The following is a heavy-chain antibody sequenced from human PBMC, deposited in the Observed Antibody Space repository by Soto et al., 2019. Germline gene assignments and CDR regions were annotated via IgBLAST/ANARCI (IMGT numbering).Heavy chain of an antibody. CDR3: ARALSTHIAVAGMGYFDS. D-gene: IGHD6-19*01. CDR2: IYTSGST. Sequence: SETLSLTCTVAGGSISNYYWNWIRQPAGKGLEWIGRIYTSGSTNYNPSLKSRVTMLVXXXXXXFXLXLXXXTAAXTAVYYCARALSTHIAVAGMGYFDSWGPGTLVT. V-gene: IGHV4-4*07. J-gene: IGHJ4*02. CDR1: GGSISNYY.